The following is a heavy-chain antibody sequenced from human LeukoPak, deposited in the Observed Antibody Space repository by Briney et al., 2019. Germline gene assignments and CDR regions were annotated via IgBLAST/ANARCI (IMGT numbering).Heavy chain of an antibody. V-gene: IGHV3-33*01. Sequence: GRSLRLSCAASGFTFSSYGMHWVRQAPGKGLEWVAVIWYDGSNKYYADSVKGRFTTSRDNSKNTLYLQMNSLRAEDMSVYYCARVTGVHNWFVPWGQGTLVSVFS. D-gene: IGHD3-9*01. CDR2: IWYDGSNK. CDR1: GFTFSSYG. CDR3: ARVTGVHNWFVP. J-gene: IGHJ5*02.